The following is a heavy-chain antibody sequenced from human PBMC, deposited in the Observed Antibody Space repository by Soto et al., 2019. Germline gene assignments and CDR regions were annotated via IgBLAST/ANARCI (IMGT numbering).Heavy chain of an antibody. D-gene: IGHD6-25*01. CDR3: ARAGPYNNGKRAIDY. V-gene: IGHV4-59*08. Sequence: SETLSLTCTVSGVSISSYYWSWIRQPPGKGLEWIGYVSHSGNTVYNSSLKSRITISLDTSKHHSSLNLTSVTAADTAVYYCARAGPYNNGKRAIDYWGQGILVTVSS. CDR1: GVSISSYY. CDR2: VSHSGNT. J-gene: IGHJ4*02.